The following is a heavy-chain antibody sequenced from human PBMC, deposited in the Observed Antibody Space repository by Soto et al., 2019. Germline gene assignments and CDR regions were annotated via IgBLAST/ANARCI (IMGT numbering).Heavy chain of an antibody. CDR2: INAGNGNT. Sequence: GVSAEVGCEECGDSLNSYAMELVHQEQRQRLEWMGWINAGNGNTKYSQKFQGRVTITRDTSASTAYMELSSLRSEDTAVYYCARDLYSSSWYSSPYFDYWGQGTLVTVSS. CDR3: ARDLYSSSWYSSPYFDY. D-gene: IGHD6-13*01. J-gene: IGHJ4*02. CDR1: GDSLNSYA. V-gene: IGHV1-3*01.